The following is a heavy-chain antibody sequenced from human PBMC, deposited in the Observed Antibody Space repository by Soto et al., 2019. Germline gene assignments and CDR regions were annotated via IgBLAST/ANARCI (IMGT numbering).Heavy chain of an antibody. CDR3: ARANSSGWYDY. CDR1: GYTFTSYW. J-gene: IGHJ4*02. V-gene: IGHV5-51*01. CDR2: IYTGDSDT. Sequence: GESLKISCKDSGYTFTSYWIAWVRQMPGKGLEWMGIIYTGDSDTRYSPSFQGQVTVSADKSISTAYLQWSSLKASDTAMYYCARANSSGWYDYWGQGTLVTVS. D-gene: IGHD6-19*01.